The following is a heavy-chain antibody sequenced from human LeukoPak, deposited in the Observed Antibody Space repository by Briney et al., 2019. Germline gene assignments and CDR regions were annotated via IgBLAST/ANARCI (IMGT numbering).Heavy chain of an antibody. CDR3: ARQPYGTYCGGDCYQPYYFDY. CDR2: IYYDGST. Sequence: SETLSLTCTVSGGSINNYYWTWIRQPPGKGLECIGYIYYDGSTNYNPSLNSRVTISVDTSKNQFSLRLSSVTAADTAVYYCARQPYGTYCGGDCYQPYYFDYWGQGTLVTVSS. V-gene: IGHV4-59*08. CDR1: GGSINNYY. D-gene: IGHD2-21*02. J-gene: IGHJ4*02.